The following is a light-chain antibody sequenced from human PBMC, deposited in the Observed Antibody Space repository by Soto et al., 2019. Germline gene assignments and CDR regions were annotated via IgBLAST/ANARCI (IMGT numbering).Light chain of an antibody. J-gene: IGKJ5*01. CDR3: QQYGNSPIT. V-gene: IGKV3-20*01. CDR2: GAS. CDR1: QSVSSSY. Sequence: EIVFPQSPGTLSLSPGEIATLSCRPSQSVSSSYLAWYQQKPGQAPRLLIYGASSRATGIPDRFSGSGSGTDFTLTISRLEPEDFAVYYCQQYGNSPITFGQGTRLEI.